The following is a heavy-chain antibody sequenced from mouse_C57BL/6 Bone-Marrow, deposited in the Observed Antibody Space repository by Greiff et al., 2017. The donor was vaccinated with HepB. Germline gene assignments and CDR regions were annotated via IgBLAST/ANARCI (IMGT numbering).Heavy chain of an antibody. CDR1: GFTFSSYA. J-gene: IGHJ3*01. V-gene: IGHV5-9-1*02. D-gene: IGHD1-3*01. CDR2: ISSGGDYI. CDR3: TRRGKDWFAY. Sequence: EVKLMESGEGLVKPGGSLKLSCAASGFTFSSYAMSWVRQTPEKRLEWVAYISSGGDYIYYADTVKGRFTISRDNARNTLYLQMSSLKSEDTAMYYCTRRGKDWFAYWGQGTLVTVSA.